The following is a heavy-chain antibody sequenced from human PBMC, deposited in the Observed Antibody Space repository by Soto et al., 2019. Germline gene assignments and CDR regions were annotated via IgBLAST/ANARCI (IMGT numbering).Heavy chain of an antibody. CDR2: IIPVFGRP. J-gene: IGHJ1*01. V-gene: IGHV1-69*13. CDR1: GGTFSSFG. CDR3: AREASGYDF. D-gene: IGHD5-12*01. Sequence: LVKVSCKASGGTFSSFGISWVRQAPGQGLEWMGGIIPVFGRPNYAQRFRGRLTITADESTNTSYMELIDLTSEDTAVYYCAREASGYDFWGQGTQVTVSS.